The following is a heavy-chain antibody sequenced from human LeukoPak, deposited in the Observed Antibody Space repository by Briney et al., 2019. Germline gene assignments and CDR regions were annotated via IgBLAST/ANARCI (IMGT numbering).Heavy chain of an antibody. CDR2: MNPNSGST. CDR3: ARALRGVYYDSSGYSY. CDR1: GYTFTSYD. V-gene: IGHV1-8*01. J-gene: IGHJ4*02. Sequence: ASVKVSCKASGYTFTSYDINWVRQATGQGLEWMGWMNPNSGSTGYAQKFQGRVTMTRNTSISTAYMELSSLRSEDTAVYYCARALRGVYYDSSGYSYWGQGTLVTVSS. D-gene: IGHD3-22*01.